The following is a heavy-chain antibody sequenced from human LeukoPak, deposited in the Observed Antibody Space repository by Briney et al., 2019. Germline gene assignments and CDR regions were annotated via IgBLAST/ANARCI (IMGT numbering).Heavy chain of an antibody. CDR1: GFTFGDYA. CDR3: AKAGRYSSGWYDY. Sequence: PGGSLRLSCTGSGFTFGDYAMNWVRQAPGKGLEWVAVIWYDGSNKYYADSVKGRFTISRDNSKNTLYLQMNSLRAEDTAVYYCAKAGRYSSGWYDYRGQGTLVTVSS. J-gene: IGHJ4*02. CDR2: IWYDGSNK. V-gene: IGHV3-33*06. D-gene: IGHD6-19*01.